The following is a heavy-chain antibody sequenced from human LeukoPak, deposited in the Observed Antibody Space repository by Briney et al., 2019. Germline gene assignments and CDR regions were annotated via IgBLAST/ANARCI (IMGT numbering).Heavy chain of an antibody. CDR2: ISGGGGST. V-gene: IGHV3-23*01. Sequence: GGSLRLSCAASGFTFDDYAMHWVRQAPGKGLEWVSVISGGGGSTYYADSVKGRFTISRDNSKNTLYLQMNSLRADDTAVYYCAKFYDISTGYSDYWGQGTLVTVSS. CDR3: AKFYDISTGYSDY. D-gene: IGHD3-9*01. J-gene: IGHJ4*02. CDR1: GFTFDDYA.